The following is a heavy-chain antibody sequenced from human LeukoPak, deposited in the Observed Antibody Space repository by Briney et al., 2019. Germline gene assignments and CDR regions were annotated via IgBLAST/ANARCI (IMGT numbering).Heavy chain of an antibody. CDR1: GFTFDDYA. V-gene: IGHV3-9*01. Sequence: GGSLRLSCAASGFTFDDYAMHWVRQAPGKGLEWVSGISWNSGSIGYADSVKRRFTISRDNAKNSLYVQMNSRRVEDTALYYCAKLTYSSIVVRRDAFDIWGQGTMVTVSS. CDR2: ISWNSGSI. D-gene: IGHD6-13*01. CDR3: AKLTYSSIVVRRDAFDI. J-gene: IGHJ3*02.